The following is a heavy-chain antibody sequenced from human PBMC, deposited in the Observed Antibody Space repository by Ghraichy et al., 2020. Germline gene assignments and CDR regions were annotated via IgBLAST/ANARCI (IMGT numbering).Heavy chain of an antibody. J-gene: IGHJ4*02. D-gene: IGHD3-22*01. CDR2: MLGSGAKA. Sequence: GGSLRLSCAVSGFTFNNYGMTWVRQAPGKGLEWVSTMLGSGAKAHYADSVQGRFTISRDNSKDTLYLQMSSLRVEDTALYYCAKHREMDASMTYPPWFFDSWGQGTLVIVSS. V-gene: IGHV3-23*01. CDR1: GFTFNNYG. CDR3: AKHREMDASMTYPPWFFDS.